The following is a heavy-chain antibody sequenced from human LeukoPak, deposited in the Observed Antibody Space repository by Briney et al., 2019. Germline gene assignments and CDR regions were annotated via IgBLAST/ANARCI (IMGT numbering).Heavy chain of an antibody. CDR2: TNHRGRT. V-gene: IGHV4-34*01. D-gene: IGHD2-15*01. CDR1: GGALSGYY. J-gene: IGHJ6*02. CDR3: ARGRAGYCSRGSCYTYYYYYEPYGMDV. Sequence: SETLSLTCAVYGGALSGYYWSWIRQPPGKGLEWIGETNHRGRTNYNPSLKSRVTISLDPSKNQFSLRLSSATAADTAVYYCARGRAGYCSRGSCYTYYYYYEPYGMDVWGQGTTVTVSS.